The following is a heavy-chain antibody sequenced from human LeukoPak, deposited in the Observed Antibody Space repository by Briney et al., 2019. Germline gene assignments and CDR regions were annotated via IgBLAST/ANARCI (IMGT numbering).Heavy chain of an antibody. V-gene: IGHV1-46*01. CDR3: ARDSGVYDSSGYHDY. CDR1: GYTFTSYY. J-gene: IGHJ4*02. CDR2: INPSGGST. D-gene: IGHD3-22*01. Sequence: ASVKVSCKASGYTFTSYYIHWVRQAPGQGLEWMGIINPSGGSTSYAQKFQGRVTMTRDTSTSTVYMELSSLRSEDTAVYYCARDSGVYDSSGYHDYWGQGTLVTVSS.